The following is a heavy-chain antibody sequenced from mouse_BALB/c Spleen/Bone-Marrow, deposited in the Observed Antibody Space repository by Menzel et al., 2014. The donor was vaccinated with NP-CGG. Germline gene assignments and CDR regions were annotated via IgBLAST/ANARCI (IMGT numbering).Heavy chain of an antibody. D-gene: IGHD1-1*01. J-gene: IGHJ2*01. CDR1: GYSFTRYF. CDR3: ARSGYYGSSYFDY. V-gene: IGHV1-20*02. CDR2: INPYNGDT. Sequence: SGYSFTRYFMNWVMQSHGKSLEWIGRINPYNGDTFYNQKFKGKATLTVDKSSSTAHMELRSLASEDSAVYYCARSGYYGSSYFDYWGQGTTLTVSS.